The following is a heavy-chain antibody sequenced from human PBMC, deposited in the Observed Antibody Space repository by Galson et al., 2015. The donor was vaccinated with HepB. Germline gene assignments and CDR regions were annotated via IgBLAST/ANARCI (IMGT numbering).Heavy chain of an antibody. Sequence: CAISGDSVSSNSAVWNWIRQSPSRGLEWLGRTYYRSKWYNDYTVSVKSRITINPDTSKNQFSLQLNSVTPEDRAMYYCARGDAFDIWGQGTMVTVSS. CDR3: ARGDAFDI. V-gene: IGHV6-1*01. CDR1: GDSVSSNSAV. J-gene: IGHJ3*02. CDR2: TYYRSKWYN.